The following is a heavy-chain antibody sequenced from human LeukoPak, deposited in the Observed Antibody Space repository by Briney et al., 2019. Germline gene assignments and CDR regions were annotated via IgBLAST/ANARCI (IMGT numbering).Heavy chain of an antibody. CDR2: IYYSGST. V-gene: IGHV4-39*07. Sequence: KPSETLSPTCTVSGGSISSSSYYWGWIRQPPGKGLEWIGSIYYSGSTYYNPSLKSRVTISVDTSKNQFSLKLSSVTAADTAVYYCARGGSSPLPYYYYYMDVWGKGTTVSVSS. J-gene: IGHJ6*03. CDR3: ARGGSSPLPYYYYYMDV. D-gene: IGHD1-26*01. CDR1: GGSISSSSYY.